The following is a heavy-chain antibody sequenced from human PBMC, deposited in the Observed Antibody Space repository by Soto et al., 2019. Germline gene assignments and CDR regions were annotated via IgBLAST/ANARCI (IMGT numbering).Heavy chain of an antibody. CDR3: GAATGAY. V-gene: IGHV3-21*01. CDR1: GFTFSSYT. CDR2: ISSSSSYT. D-gene: IGHD2-15*01. Sequence: EVQLVESGGGLVKHGGSLRLSCTASGFTFSSYTMNWVRQAPGKGLEWVSSISSSSSYTYYADSVKGRFTISRDNAKNSLYLQMNSLRAEDTAVHYCGAATGAYWGQGTLVTVSS. J-gene: IGHJ4*02.